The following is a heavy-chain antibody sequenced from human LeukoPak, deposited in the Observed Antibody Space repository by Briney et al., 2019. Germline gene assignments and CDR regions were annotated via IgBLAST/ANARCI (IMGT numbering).Heavy chain of an antibody. D-gene: IGHD6-13*01. J-gene: IGHJ4*02. Sequence: GGSLRLSCAASGFTFSSYGMHWVRQAPGKGLEWVSTISGSGGSTDYADSVKGRSTISRDNSKNTLYLQMNSLRAEDTAVYYCAKVAAVSGLYYFDYWGQGTLVTVSS. CDR1: GFTFSSYG. V-gene: IGHV3-23*01. CDR3: AKVAAVSGLYYFDY. CDR2: ISGSGGST.